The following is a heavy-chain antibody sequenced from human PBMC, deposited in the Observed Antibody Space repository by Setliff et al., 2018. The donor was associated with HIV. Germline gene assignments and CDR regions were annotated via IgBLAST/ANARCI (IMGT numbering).Heavy chain of an antibody. CDR1: GFAFSGHQ. J-gene: IGHJ4*02. CDR3: AKGSGFYDY. Sequence: GESLKISCAASGFAFSGHQMSWVRQTPGEGLEWVSLIYTGGTTYYADSVKGRFTISRDSSENTLYLQMDSLRVEDTAVYYCAKGSGFYDYWGQGTLVTVSS. D-gene: IGHD3-22*01. CDR2: IYTGGTT. V-gene: IGHV3-53*01.